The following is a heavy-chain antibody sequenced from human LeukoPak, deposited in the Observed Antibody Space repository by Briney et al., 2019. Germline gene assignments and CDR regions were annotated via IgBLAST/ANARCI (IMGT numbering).Heavy chain of an antibody. J-gene: IGHJ4*02. CDR3: TSGISSSTNSDY. CDR2: IRSKADSYAT. D-gene: IGHD6-13*01. V-gene: IGHV3-73*01. CDR1: GFTFSGSA. Sequence: GGSLRLSCAASGFTFSGSAMHWVRQASGKGLEWVGRIRSKADSYATAYAPSVKGRFTISRDDSKNTASLQMNSLKTEDTAVYYCTSGISSSTNSDYWGQGTLVTVSS.